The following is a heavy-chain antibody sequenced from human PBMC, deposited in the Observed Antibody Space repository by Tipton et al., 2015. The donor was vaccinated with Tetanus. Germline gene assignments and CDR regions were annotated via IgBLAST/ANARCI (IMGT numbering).Heavy chain of an antibody. V-gene: IGHV3-23*01. J-gene: IGHJ5*02. CDR1: GFTFNNYA. D-gene: IGHD1-26*01. Sequence: SLRLSCAASGFTFNNYAMNWVRQAPGKGLEWVSSISDSGVRTHYADSVKGRFTISRDNAKNSLYLQMNSLRADDTALYYCAREGSSGWFDPWGRGTLVTVSS. CDR2: ISDSGVRT. CDR3: AREGSSGWFDP.